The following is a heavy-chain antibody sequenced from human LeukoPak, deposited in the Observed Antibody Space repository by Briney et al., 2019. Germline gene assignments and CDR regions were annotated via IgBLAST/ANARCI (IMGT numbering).Heavy chain of an antibody. CDR3: AKRGVVIRVILVGFHREAYYFDS. CDR1: GFTFANSG. J-gene: IGHJ4*02. Sequence: GGSLRLSCVASGFTFANSGMSWVRQAPGKGLEWVSSINGGGDTTYYADSVRGRFTISRDNPKNTLYLQMNSLRAEDTAVYFCAKRGVVIRVILVGFHREAYYFDSWGQGALVTVSS. CDR2: INGGGDTT. V-gene: IGHV3-23*01. D-gene: IGHD3-22*01.